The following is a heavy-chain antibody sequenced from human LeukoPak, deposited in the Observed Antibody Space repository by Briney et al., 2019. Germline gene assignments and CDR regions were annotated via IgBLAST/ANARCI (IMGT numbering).Heavy chain of an antibody. CDR3: ASSDADDAFDI. D-gene: IGHD5-24*01. CDR1: GGSISSYY. Sequence: PSETLSLTCTVSGGSISSYYWSWIRQPPGKGLEWIGYIYYSGSTNYNPSLKSRVTISVDTSKNQFSLKLSFVTAADTAVYYCASSDADDAFDIWGQGTMVTVSS. V-gene: IGHV4-59*08. J-gene: IGHJ3*02. CDR2: IYYSGST.